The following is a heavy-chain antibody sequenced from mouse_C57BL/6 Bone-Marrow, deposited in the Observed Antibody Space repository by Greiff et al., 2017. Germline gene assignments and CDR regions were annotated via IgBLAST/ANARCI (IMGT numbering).Heavy chain of an antibody. V-gene: IGHV1-54*01. CDR3: ANGYGYAMDY. D-gene: IGHD2-2*01. J-gene: IGHJ4*01. Sequence: VQLQQSGAELVRPGPSVKVSCKASGYAFTNYLIEWVKQRPGQGLEWIGVINPGSGGTNYNEKFKGKATLTADKSSSTAYMQLSSLTSEDSAVYFCANGYGYAMDYWGQGTSVTVSS. CDR1: GYAFTNYL. CDR2: INPGSGGT.